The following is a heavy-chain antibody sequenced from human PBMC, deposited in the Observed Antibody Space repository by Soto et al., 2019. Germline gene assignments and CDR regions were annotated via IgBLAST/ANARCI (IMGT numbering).Heavy chain of an antibody. J-gene: IGHJ4*02. V-gene: IGHV4-39*01. CDR2: ISYSGRT. D-gene: IGHD4-17*01. CDR3: ARRRASDYGGNHHPYSSDR. Sequence: SETLSLTCTVSGASIITDNYFWVWIRQSPRRGLELIGSISYSGRTYDNPSLQSRVTISIDASKNQFSLKLTSVTTADTAVYYCARRRASDYGGNHHPYSSDRWGQAALVTVSS. CDR1: GASIITDNYF.